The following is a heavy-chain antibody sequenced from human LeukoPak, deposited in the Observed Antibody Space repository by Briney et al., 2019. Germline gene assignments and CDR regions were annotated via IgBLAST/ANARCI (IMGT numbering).Heavy chain of an antibody. D-gene: IGHD6-13*01. V-gene: IGHV3-48*03. CDR1: GFTFSSSE. CDR2: IPSLGTKI. CDR3: AREDGYSSSWYSDY. Sequence: GGSLRLSCAASGFTFSSSEMNWVRQAPGKGLEWVSYIPSLGTKIYYADSVKGRFTISRDNAKNSLYLQMNSLRAEDTAVYYCAREDGYSSSWYSDYWGQGTLVTVSS. J-gene: IGHJ4*02.